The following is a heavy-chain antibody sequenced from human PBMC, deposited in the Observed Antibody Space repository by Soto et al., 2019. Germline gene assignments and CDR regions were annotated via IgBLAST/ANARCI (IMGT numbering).Heavy chain of an antibody. D-gene: IGHD3-3*01. Sequence: PSETLSLTCTVSGGSISSYYWSWIRQPPGKGLEWIGYIYYSGSTNYNPSLKSRVTISVDTSKNQFSLKLSSVTAADTAVYYCARTTYYDFWSGYYDYYYYYMDVWGKGTTVTVSS. J-gene: IGHJ6*03. CDR3: ARTTYYDFWSGYYDYYYYYMDV. V-gene: IGHV4-59*08. CDR1: GGSISSYY. CDR2: IYYSGST.